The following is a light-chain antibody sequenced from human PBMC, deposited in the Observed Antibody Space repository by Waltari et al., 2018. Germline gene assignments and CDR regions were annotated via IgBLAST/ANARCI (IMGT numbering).Light chain of an antibody. CDR3: CSFTSSSTWV. J-gene: IGLJ3*02. CDR1: ATDIGGYNY. V-gene: IGLV2-14*03. CDR2: DVS. Sequence: QSALTQPASVSGSPGQSITISCTGTATDIGGYNYVLWYQQHPGKAPKLVIFDVSSRPSGISYRFSASKFGNTASLTISGLQPDDEADYYCCSFTSSSTWVFGGGTKLPVL.